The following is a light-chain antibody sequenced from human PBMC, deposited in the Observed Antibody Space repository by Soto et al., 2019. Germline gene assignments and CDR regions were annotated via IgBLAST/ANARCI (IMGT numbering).Light chain of an antibody. V-gene: IGKV3-20*01. Sequence: EIVLTQSPGTLSLSPGERATLSCRASQSVSSDYLAWYQQKPGQAPRLLIYGASSRATGIPDRFSGSGSGTDFTLTISRLEPEDFAVYYCQHYGSSPEITFGPGTKVDIK. J-gene: IGKJ3*01. CDR2: GAS. CDR3: QHYGSSPEIT. CDR1: QSVSSDY.